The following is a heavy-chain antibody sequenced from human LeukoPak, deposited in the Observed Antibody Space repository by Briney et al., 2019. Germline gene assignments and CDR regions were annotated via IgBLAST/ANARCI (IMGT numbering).Heavy chain of an antibody. Sequence: SETLSLTCTVSGGSISSGDFFWNWIRQPPGKGLEWIGYIYYSGSTNYNPSLKSRVTISVDTSKNQFSRKLSSVTAADTAVYYCAREPSITMVRGVIIGRHAFDIWGQGTMVTVSS. CDR2: IYYSGST. CDR1: GGSISSGDFF. J-gene: IGHJ3*02. D-gene: IGHD3-10*01. CDR3: AREPSITMVRGVIIGRHAFDI. V-gene: IGHV4-61*08.